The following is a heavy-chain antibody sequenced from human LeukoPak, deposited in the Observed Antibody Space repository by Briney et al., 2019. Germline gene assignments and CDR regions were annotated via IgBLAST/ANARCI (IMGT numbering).Heavy chain of an antibody. Sequence: ASVKVSCKASGYTFTGYYMHWVRQAPGQGLEWMGWINPNSGGTNYAQKFQGRVTMTRDTSISTAYMELSRLRSDDTAVYYCAREVPDCSGGSCYSSGYGFWGQGTLVTVSS. CDR3: AREVPDCSGGSCYSSGYGF. V-gene: IGHV1-2*02. CDR2: INPNSGGT. D-gene: IGHD2-15*01. J-gene: IGHJ4*02. CDR1: GYTFTGYY.